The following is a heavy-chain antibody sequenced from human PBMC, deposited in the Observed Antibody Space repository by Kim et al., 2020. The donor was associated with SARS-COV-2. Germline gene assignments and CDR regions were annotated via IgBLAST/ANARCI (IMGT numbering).Heavy chain of an antibody. J-gene: IGHJ4*02. CDR3: ARGWVAVALFDY. Sequence: SETLSLTCTVSGGSISSYYWSWIRQPPGKGLEWIGYIYYSGSTNYNPSLKSRVTISVDTSKNQFSLKLSSVTAADTAVYYCARGWVAVALFDYWGQGTLV. V-gene: IGHV4-59*01. CDR2: IYYSGST. D-gene: IGHD6-19*01. CDR1: GGSISSYY.